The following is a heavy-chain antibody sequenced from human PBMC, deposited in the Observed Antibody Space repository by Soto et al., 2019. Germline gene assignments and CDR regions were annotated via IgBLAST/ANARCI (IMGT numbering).Heavy chain of an antibody. V-gene: IGHV3-23*01. Sequence: GGSLRLSCAASGFTFSSYAMSWVRQAPGKGLEWVSAISGSGGSTYYADSVKGRFTISRDNSKNTLYLQMNSLRAEDTAVYYCAKDRSPPNYVSIVFAFDIWGQGTMVTVSQVRMVAGTMIYYYYYMDVWGKGTTVTVSS. CDR1: GFTFSSYA. CDR2: ISGSGGST. CDR3: AKDRSPPNYVSIVFAFDIWGQGTMVTVSQVRMVAGTMIYYYYYMDV. J-gene: IGHJ6*03. D-gene: IGHD1-7*01.